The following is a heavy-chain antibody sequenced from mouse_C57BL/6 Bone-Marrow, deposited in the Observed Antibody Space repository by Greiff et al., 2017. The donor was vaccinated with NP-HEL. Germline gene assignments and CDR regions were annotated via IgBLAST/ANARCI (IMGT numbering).Heavy chain of an antibody. Sequence: EVQRVESGEGLVKPGGSLKLSCAASGFTFSSYAMSWVRQTPEKRLEWVAYISSGGDYIYYADPVPGRFTISRDNARNTLYLQMSSLKSEDKAMYYGTRDYYGSPWYFDVRSTRTTVTVSS. J-gene: IGHJ1*03. V-gene: IGHV5-9-1*02. CDR1: GFTFSSYA. D-gene: IGHD1-1*01. CDR2: ISSGGDYI. CDR3: TRDYYGSPWYFDV.